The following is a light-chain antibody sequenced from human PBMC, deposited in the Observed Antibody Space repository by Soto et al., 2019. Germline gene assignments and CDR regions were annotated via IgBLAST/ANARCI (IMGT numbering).Light chain of an antibody. CDR1: SSDVGGYNS. V-gene: IGLV2-8*01. CDR3: CSFAENPHYV. Sequence: QSVLTQPPSSSGSPGQSVTISCTGTSSDVGGYNSVSWYQQHPGKAPKLIIYGVNRRPSGVPDRFSGSKSGNAASLTVSGPQDEDEADYYCCSFAENPHYVFGTGTKVTVL. J-gene: IGLJ1*01. CDR2: GVN.